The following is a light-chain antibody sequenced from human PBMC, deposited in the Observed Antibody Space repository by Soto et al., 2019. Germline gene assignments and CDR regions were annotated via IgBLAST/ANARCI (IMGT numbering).Light chain of an antibody. CDR2: LKSDGSH. J-gene: IGLJ3*02. CDR1: SAHSTYA. CDR3: QTWGSSTWV. V-gene: IGLV4-69*01. Sequence: QPVLTQSPSASASLGPPVTITCTLSSAHSTYAIAWHQQQPQRGPRYLMYLKSDGSHIKGDGIPDRFSGSSSGAERYLTISSLQSEDEADYFCQTWGSSTWVFGGGTKLTVL.